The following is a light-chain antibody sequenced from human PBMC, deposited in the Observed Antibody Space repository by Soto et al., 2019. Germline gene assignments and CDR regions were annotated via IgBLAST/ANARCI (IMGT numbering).Light chain of an antibody. J-gene: IGKJ1*01. CDR3: QCYNDAST. V-gene: IGKV1-27*01. Sequence: DIQMTQSPSSLSASVGDRVTITCRASQGISHFLAWYQQKPGQVPKLLIYAASTLLPGVPSRFSGSGSGTDFTLTSSSLQPEDVATYYCQCYNDASTFGQGTKVEI. CDR2: AAS. CDR1: QGISHF.